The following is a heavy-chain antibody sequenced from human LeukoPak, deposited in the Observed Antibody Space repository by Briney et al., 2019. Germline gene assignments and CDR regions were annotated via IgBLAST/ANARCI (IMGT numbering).Heavy chain of an antibody. CDR3: AIRGSYYHFDH. CDR2: ISGGGDRT. J-gene: IGHJ4*02. D-gene: IGHD3-10*01. V-gene: IGHV3-23*01. CDR1: GFTFNIYG. Sequence: PGGSLRLSCVASGFTFNIYGMSWVRQAPGKGLEWVSDISGGGDRTYYADSVKGRFTISRDNSKNTLYLQMNSLREDDTAVYYCAIRGSYYHFDHWGRGTLVTVSS.